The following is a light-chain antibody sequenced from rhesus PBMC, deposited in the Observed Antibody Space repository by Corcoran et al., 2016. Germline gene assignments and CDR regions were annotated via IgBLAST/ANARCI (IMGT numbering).Light chain of an antibody. V-gene: IGLV2-32*02. Sequence: QAALTQPRSVSGSPGQSVTISCTGTSSDIGGYNYVSWYQQHPGPAPKLMIYEISKRPSGVYDRCSGSKSGNTASLTISGLQAEDEADYYGSLCAGSNTDIFGAGTRLTVL. J-gene: IGLJ1*01. CDR3: SLCAGSNTDI. CDR1: SSDIGGYNY. CDR2: EIS.